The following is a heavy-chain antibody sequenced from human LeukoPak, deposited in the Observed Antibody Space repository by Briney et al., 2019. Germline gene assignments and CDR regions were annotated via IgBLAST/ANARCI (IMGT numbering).Heavy chain of an antibody. Sequence: SSETLSLTCTVSGGSISSGGYYWSWIRQHPGKGLEWIGYIYYSGSTYYNPSLKSRVTISVDTPKNQFSLKLSSVTAADTAVYYCARFGSSWYYFDYWGQGTLVTVSS. CDR3: ARFGSSWYYFDY. CDR2: IYYSGST. J-gene: IGHJ4*02. D-gene: IGHD6-13*01. V-gene: IGHV4-31*03. CDR1: GGSISSGGYY.